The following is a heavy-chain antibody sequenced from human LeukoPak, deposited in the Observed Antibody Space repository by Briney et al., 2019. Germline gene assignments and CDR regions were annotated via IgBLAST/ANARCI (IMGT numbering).Heavy chain of an antibody. D-gene: IGHD4-17*01. CDR2: IYYSGST. J-gene: IGHJ4*02. CDR3: ARVYGDYVDY. Sequence: SETLSLTCAVSGYSISSGYYWGWIRQPPGKGLEWIGYIYYSGSTNYNPSLKSRVTISVDTSKNQFSLKLSSVTAADTAVYYCARVYGDYVDYWGQGTLVTVSS. CDR1: GYSISSGYY. V-gene: IGHV4-61*01.